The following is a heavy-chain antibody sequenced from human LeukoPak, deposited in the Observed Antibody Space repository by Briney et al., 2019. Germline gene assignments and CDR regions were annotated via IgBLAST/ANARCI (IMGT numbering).Heavy chain of an antibody. CDR2: LNPNDGST. CDR3: ARGPYGSGNLDY. V-gene: IGHV1-46*01. CDR1: GYILRRYY. J-gene: IGHJ4*02. D-gene: IGHD3-10*01. Sequence: ASVKVSCTASGYILRRYYMHWVRQAPGQGREWMGILNPNDGSTSYSQKFRGRVTMTRDISTSTVDMQLSSLRSEDPAVYYCARGPYGSGNLDYWGQGTLVTVSS.